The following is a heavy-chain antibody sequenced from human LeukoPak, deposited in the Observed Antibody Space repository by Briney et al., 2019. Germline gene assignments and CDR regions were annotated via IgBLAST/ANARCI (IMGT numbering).Heavy chain of an antibody. CDR3: ARDLGQYYDTSDNWFDP. CDR1: GFTFSNYW. Sequence: GGSLRLSCAASGFTFSNYWMHWVRQAPGKGLVWVSRINSDGINTSYADSVKGRFTISRDNAKNTLNLQMNSLRAEDTAVYYCARDLGQYYDTSDNWFDPWGQGILVTVSS. CDR2: INSDGINT. D-gene: IGHD3-22*01. V-gene: IGHV3-74*01. J-gene: IGHJ5*02.